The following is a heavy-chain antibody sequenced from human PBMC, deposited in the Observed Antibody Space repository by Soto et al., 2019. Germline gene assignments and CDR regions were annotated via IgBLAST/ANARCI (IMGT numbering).Heavy chain of an antibody. J-gene: IGHJ4*02. D-gene: IGHD3-16*02. CDR3: AKSLPYDYICLSYCSPLTNSFDY. CDR1: GFTFGSYA. V-gene: IGHV3-23*01. Sequence: HPGGSLRLSCAASGFTFGSYAMSWVRQAPGKGLEWVSAISGSGGSTYYADSVKGRFTISRDNSKNTLYLQMNSLRAEDTAVYYCAKSLPYDYICLSYCSPLTNSFDYWGQGTLVTVSS. CDR2: ISGSGGST.